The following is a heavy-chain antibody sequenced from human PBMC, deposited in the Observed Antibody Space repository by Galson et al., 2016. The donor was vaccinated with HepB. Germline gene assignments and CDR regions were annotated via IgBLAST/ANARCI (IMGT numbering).Heavy chain of an antibody. D-gene: IGHD6-19*01. CDR3: ARGLDHGFDI. CDR2: TEEDGSQK. Sequence: SLRLSCAASGFTFSNSWMRWVRQTPGKGLEWMANTEEDGSQKYYLDSVKGRFIISRDNANNSLYVQMNSLRAEDTAVDYCARGLDHGFDIWGQGTMVTVSS. CDR1: GFTFSNSW. J-gene: IGHJ3*02. V-gene: IGHV3-7*04.